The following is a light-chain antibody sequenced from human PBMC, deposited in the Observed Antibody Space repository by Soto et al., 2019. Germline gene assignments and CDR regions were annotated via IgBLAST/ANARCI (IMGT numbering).Light chain of an antibody. CDR3: GTWDSSLSAGV. CDR1: ISSIGSNF. CDR2: DSY. V-gene: IGLV1-51*01. J-gene: IGLJ2*01. Sequence: QSVLTQSPSVSAAPGQTVTISCSGSISSIGSNFVSWYQQLPGTAPKLLIYDSYKRPSGIPERFSGSKSGTSATLDITGLQTGDEADYYCGTWDSSLSAGVFGGGTKLTVL.